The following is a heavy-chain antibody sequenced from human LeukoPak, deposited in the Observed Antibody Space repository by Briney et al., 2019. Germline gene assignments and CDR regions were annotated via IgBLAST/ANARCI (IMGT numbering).Heavy chain of an antibody. V-gene: IGHV4-39*01. CDR1: GGSISSSSYY. CDR3: ARYLAYDSSGYYSGYYFDY. D-gene: IGHD3-22*01. CDR2: IYYSGST. J-gene: IGHJ4*02. Sequence: SETLSLTCTVSGGSISSSSYYWGWIRQPPGKGLEWIGSIYYSGSTYYNPSLKSRVTISVDTSKNQFSLKLSSVTAADTALYYCARYLAYDSSGYYSGYYFDYWGQGTLVTVSS.